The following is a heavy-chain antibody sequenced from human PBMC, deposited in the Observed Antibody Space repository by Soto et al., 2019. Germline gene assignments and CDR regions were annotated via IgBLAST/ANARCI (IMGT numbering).Heavy chain of an antibody. CDR1: GFTFSDYA. J-gene: IGHJ5*01. CDR2: INSDGAT. Sequence: PGGSLRLSCAASGFTFSDYAMSWVRQAPGKGLEWVSVINSDGATYYADSVQGRFSISRDNSKSTLCLQINSLSVEDTAIYYCASRPRGSVAGTLDSWGQGSLVTVSS. V-gene: IGHV3-23*03. CDR3: ASRPRGSVAGTLDS. D-gene: IGHD6-19*01.